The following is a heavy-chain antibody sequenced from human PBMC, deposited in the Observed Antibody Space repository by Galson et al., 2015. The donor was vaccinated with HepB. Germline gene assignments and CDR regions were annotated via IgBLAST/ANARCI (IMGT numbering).Heavy chain of an antibody. CDR3: ARRRYFDWLLRY. D-gene: IGHD3-9*01. J-gene: IGHJ4*02. V-gene: IGHV1-8*01. CDR1: GGTFNSLS. CDR2: MNPNSGNT. Sequence: SVKVSCKASGGTFNSLSINWVRQVPGQGLEWMGWMNPNSGNTGYAQKFQGRVTMTRNTSISTAYMELSSLRSEDTAVYYCARRRYFDWLLRYWGQGTLVTVSS.